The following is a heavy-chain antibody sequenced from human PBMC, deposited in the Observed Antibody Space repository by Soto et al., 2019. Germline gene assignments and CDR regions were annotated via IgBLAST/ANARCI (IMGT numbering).Heavy chain of an antibody. CDR2: IFQSGST. CDR1: GGTFRSPDW. D-gene: IGHD6-19*01. V-gene: IGHV4-4*02. Sequence: SETLSLTCGVSGGTFRSPDWWTWVRQPPGKGLEWIGEIFQSGSTNYTPSLESRVTISVDKSKNQFSLTLTSVTAADTAVYFCARGRGRYSSGWSWFDPWGQGILVTVSS. J-gene: IGHJ5*02. CDR3: ARGRGRYSSGWSWFDP.